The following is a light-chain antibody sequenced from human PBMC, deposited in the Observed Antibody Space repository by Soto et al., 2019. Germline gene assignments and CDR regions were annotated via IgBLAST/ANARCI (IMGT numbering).Light chain of an antibody. V-gene: IGKV3-15*01. Sequence: THSPGTLSLSPWYRATLSYGSSQSVTSSFLAWYQQKPGQAPRLLIYGASTRATGIPARFSGSGSGTEFTLTISSLQSEDFAVYYCQQYNNWPPFTFGQGTRLEIK. CDR3: QQYNNWPPFT. CDR1: QSVTSS. J-gene: IGKJ5*01. CDR2: GAS.